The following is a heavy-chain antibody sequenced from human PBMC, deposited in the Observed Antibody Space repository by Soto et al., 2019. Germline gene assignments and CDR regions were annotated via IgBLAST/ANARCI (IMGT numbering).Heavy chain of an antibody. Sequence: GGSLRLSCAASGFTFSSYGMHWVRQAPGKRLEWVAVISYDGSNKYYADSVKGRFTISRDNSKNTLYLQMNSLRAEDTAVYYCAKDPSYYDFWSGPLPPGMDVWGQGTTVTVSS. V-gene: IGHV3-30*18. J-gene: IGHJ6*02. CDR2: ISYDGSNK. D-gene: IGHD3-3*01. CDR1: GFTFSSYG. CDR3: AKDPSYYDFWSGPLPPGMDV.